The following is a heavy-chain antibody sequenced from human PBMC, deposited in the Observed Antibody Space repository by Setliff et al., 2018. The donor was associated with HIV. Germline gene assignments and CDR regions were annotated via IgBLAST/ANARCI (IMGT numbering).Heavy chain of an antibody. V-gene: IGHV3-15*07. CDR3: TAVGSLAGRRPELN. D-gene: IGHD6-6*01. Sequence: GGSLRLSCAASGFTFSNAWMNWVRQAPGKGLEWVARLRSKIDGGTTEYAAPVKGRFTISRDDSINTLYLQVNSLKTEDTAVYFCTAVGSLAGRRPELNWGRGTLVTVSS. J-gene: IGHJ4*02. CDR1: GFTFSNAW. CDR2: LRSKIDGGTT.